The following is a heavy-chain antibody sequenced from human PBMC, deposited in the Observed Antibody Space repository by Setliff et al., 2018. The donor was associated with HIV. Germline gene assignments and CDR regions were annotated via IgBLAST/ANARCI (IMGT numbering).Heavy chain of an antibody. CDR2: INHSGTT. J-gene: IGHJ6*03. CDR3: ARGVVVVPAAREHYYYMDV. Sequence: NPSETLSLTCAVYGGSFSGYYWTWIRQPPGKGLEWIGEINHSGTTNHNPSLKSRAAMSVDMSKYQFSLKLTSATAADTAVYYCARGVVVVPAAREHYYYMDVWGKGTTVTVSS. V-gene: IGHV4-34*04. D-gene: IGHD2-2*01. CDR1: GGSFSGYY.